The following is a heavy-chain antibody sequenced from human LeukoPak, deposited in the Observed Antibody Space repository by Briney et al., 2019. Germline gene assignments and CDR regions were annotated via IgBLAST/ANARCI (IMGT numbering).Heavy chain of an antibody. Sequence: KPSETLSLTCAVYGGSFSGYYWSWIRQSPGKGLEWIGEINHSGSTNYNPSLKSRVTISVDTSKNQFSLKLSSVTAADTAVYYCARLGYCSSTSCNYYYYYYMDVWGKGTTVTISS. D-gene: IGHD2-2*01. CDR1: GGSFSGYY. CDR2: INHSGST. V-gene: IGHV4-34*01. CDR3: ARLGYCSSTSCNYYYYYYMDV. J-gene: IGHJ6*03.